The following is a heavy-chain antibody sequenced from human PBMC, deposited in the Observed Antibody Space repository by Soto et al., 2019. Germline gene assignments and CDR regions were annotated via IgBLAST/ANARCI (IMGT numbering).Heavy chain of an antibody. D-gene: IGHD5-18*01. V-gene: IGHV3-53*01. J-gene: IGHJ4*02. CDR3: ARGHASSYGYSYYFDY. CDR2: LYSAGNT. CDR1: GFIVSSTF. Sequence: GGSLRLSCAASGFIVSSTFMSWVRQAPGKGLEWVSSLYSAGNTFYGDSVKGRFTVSRDDSKNTVYLQMDSLGAEDTAMYFCARGHASSYGYSYYFDYWGQGALVTVYS.